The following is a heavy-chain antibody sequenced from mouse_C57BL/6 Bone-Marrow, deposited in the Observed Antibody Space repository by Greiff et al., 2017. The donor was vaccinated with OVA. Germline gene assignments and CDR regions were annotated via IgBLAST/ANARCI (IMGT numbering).Heavy chain of an antibody. J-gene: IGHJ2*01. CDR3: ARSRMGPNYYGSRY. CDR2: INPYNGGT. D-gene: IGHD1-1*01. V-gene: IGHV1-19*01. CDR1: GYTFTDYY. Sequence: DVKLQESGPVLVKPGASVKMSCKASGYTFTDYYMNWVKQSHGKSLEWIGVINPYNGGTSYNQKFKGKATLTVDKSSSTAYMELNSLTSEDSAVYYCARSRMGPNYYGSRYWGQGTTLTVSS.